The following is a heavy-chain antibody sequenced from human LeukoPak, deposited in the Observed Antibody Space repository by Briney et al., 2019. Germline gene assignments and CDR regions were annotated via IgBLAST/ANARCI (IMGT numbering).Heavy chain of an antibody. D-gene: IGHD6-19*01. V-gene: IGHV4-39*01. J-gene: IGHJ4*02. CDR1: GGSISSSRDY. CDR2: IFSSGTT. Sequence: SETLSLTCSVSGGSISSSRDYWGWIRQPPGKGLEWIGHIFSSGTTYYNPSLQSRVTISADTSKNQFSLKVNSVSAADTAVYYCARRNSGWPFDWWGPGSLVTVSS. CDR3: ARRNSGWPFDW.